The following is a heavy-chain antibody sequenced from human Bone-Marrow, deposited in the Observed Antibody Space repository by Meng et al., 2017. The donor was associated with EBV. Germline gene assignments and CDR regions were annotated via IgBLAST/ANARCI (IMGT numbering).Heavy chain of an antibody. Sequence: QLLSSGPGLVTPSDILSLTCPVSGGSVSSGSYYWSWSRQPPGKGLEWIGYIYYSGSTNYNPSLKSRVTISVETSKNQFTLKLSSVTAADTAVYYCARATSGWVEIYYWGQGTLVTASS. D-gene: IGHD6-19*01. V-gene: IGHV4-61*01. CDR2: IYYSGST. CDR3: ARATSGWVEIYY. J-gene: IGHJ4*02. CDR1: GGSVSSGSYY.